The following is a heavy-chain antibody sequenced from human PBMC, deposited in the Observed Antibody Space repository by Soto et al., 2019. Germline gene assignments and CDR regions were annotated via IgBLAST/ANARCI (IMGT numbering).Heavy chain of an antibody. V-gene: IGHV1-69*02. Sequence: SVKVSCKASGGTFSSYTISWVRKAPGQGLEWMGRIITILGIENHPQNFNGPVKITADKSNRTAYMAMSRLRSDETDVYYCARGKLTAQQHFDYWGQGTLVTVSS. CDR3: ARGKLTAQQHFDY. CDR1: GGTFSSYT. CDR2: IITILGIE. D-gene: IGHD6-13*01. J-gene: IGHJ4*02.